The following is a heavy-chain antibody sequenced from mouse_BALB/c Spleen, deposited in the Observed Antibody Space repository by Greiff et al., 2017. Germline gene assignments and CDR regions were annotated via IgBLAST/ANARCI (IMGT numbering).Heavy chain of an antibody. CDR1: GFTFSSYT. J-gene: IGHJ2*01. CDR3: TRDRKSYFDY. CDR2: ISSGGSYT. Sequence: EVKLVESGGGLVKPGGSLKLSCAASGFTFSSYTMSWVRQTPEKRLEWVATISSGGSYTYYPDSVKGRFTISRDNAKNTLYLQMSSLKSEDTAMYYCTRDRKSYFDYWGQGTTLTVSS. V-gene: IGHV5-6-4*01.